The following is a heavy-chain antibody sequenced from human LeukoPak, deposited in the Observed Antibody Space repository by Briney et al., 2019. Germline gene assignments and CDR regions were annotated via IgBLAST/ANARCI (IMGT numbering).Heavy chain of an antibody. CDR1: GFTFSGNH. V-gene: IGHV3-66*02. CDR2: IYSDGDT. CDR3: ARDPRDGYGHFDY. J-gene: IGHJ4*02. Sequence: GGSLRLSCVVSGFTFSGNHMNWVRQAPGKGLEWVSVIYSDGDTYYADSVKGRFTISRDSSRNTLSLQMNSLKPKDTAVYYCARDPRDGYGHFDYWGQGTLVTVSS. D-gene: IGHD5-24*01.